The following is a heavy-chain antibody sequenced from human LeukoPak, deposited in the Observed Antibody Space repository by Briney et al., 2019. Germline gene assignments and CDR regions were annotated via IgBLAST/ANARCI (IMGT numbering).Heavy chain of an antibody. Sequence: SETLSLTXTVSGGSISSYCWCWIRQPAGKGLELIWRSYTSGSTNYNHSLNSRVTMSVATSQNKSSLKLSSVPAAHTAVYYCARGIANSYASSRDAFDIWGQGTMVTVSS. CDR3: ARGIANSYASSRDAFDI. CDR1: GGSISSYC. CDR2: SYTSGST. J-gene: IGHJ3*02. V-gene: IGHV4-4*07. D-gene: IGHD3-16*01.